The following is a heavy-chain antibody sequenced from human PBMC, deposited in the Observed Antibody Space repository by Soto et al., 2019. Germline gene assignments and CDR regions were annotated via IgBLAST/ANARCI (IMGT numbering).Heavy chain of an antibody. CDR1: GFTFSSYS. J-gene: IGHJ4*02. CDR3: ARSSGLRFLEWLFPDFDY. D-gene: IGHD3-3*01. V-gene: IGHV3-21*01. Sequence: EVQLVESGGGLVKPGGSLRLSCAASGFTFSSYSMNWVRQAPGKGLEWVSSISSSSSYIYYADSVKGGFTISRDNAKNSLYLQMNRLRAEDTAVYYCARSSGLRFLEWLFPDFDYWGQGTLVTVSS. CDR2: ISSSSSYI.